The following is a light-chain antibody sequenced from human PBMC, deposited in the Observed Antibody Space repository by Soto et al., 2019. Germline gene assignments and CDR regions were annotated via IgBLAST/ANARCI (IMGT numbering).Light chain of an antibody. Sequence: ETVVTQSPPALSMSPGERVTLFCRASQSVNSDLAWYHQKRAQATRLLISGAXSRANGIPERFIGSGSERDFTLTISRLEPEDFSVYYCQQYSSSPPSTFGQGTRLEI. J-gene: IGKJ5*01. CDR2: GAX. CDR1: QSVNSD. CDR3: QQYSSSPPST. V-gene: IGKV3-20*01.